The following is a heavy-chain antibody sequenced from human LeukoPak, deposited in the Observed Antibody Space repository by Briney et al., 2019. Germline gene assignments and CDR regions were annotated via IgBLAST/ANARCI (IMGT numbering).Heavy chain of an antibody. Sequence: GRSLRLSCVASGFTFSTQFTFRTYTMHWVRQAPGKGLEWVAVISYDGSNKYYAESVKGRFTISRDNSKNTLYLQMNSLRADDTAVFYCARGSGRELRFDGGGYMDVWGKGTTVTVSS. CDR2: ISYDGSNK. CDR3: ARGSGRELRFDGGGYMDV. CDR1: GFTFSTQFTFRTYT. V-gene: IGHV3-30-3*01. J-gene: IGHJ6*03. D-gene: IGHD3-3*01.